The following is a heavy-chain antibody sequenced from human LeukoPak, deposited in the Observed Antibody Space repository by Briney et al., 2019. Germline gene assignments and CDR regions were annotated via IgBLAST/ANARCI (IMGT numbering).Heavy chain of an antibody. CDR1: GFTFTNYV. V-gene: IGHV3-30-3*01. D-gene: IGHD2-15*01. Sequence: GGSLRLSCVVSGFTFTNYVVHWVRQAPGKGLEWVTLVSSDGGIKYYADSVKGRFSVSRDISKNTLYLQMNSLRVDDTAVYYCARDSETTPIHVLGYWGQGTLVTVSS. CDR3: ARDSETTPIHVLGY. J-gene: IGHJ4*02. CDR2: VSSDGGIK.